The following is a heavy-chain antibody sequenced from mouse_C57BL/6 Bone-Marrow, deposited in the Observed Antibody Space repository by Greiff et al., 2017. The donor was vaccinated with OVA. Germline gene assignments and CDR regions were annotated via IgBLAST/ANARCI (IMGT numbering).Heavy chain of an antibody. CDR1: GFTFSSYG. J-gene: IGHJ1*03. CDR3: ARHGYSWYFDV. D-gene: IGHD2-3*01. Sequence: VQLKESGGDLVKPGGSLKLSCAASGFTFSSYGMSWVRQTPDKRLEWVATISSGGSYTYYPDSVKGRFTISRDNAKNTLYLQMSSLKSEDTAMYYCARHGYSWYFDVWGTGTTVTVSS. CDR2: ISSGGSYT. V-gene: IGHV5-6*01.